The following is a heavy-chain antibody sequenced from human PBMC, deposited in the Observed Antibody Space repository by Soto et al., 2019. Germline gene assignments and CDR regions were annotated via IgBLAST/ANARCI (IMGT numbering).Heavy chain of an antibody. CDR1: GGTFSSYA. V-gene: IGHV1-69*12. CDR3: ARESVSSSWYGYYGMDV. Sequence: QVQLVQSGAEVKKPGSSVKVSCKASGGTFSSYAISWVRQAPGQGLEWMGGIIPIFGTANYAQKFQGRVTITADESTSTAHMEQSSLRSEDTAVYYCARESVSSSWYGYYGMDVWGQGTTVTVSS. D-gene: IGHD6-13*01. J-gene: IGHJ6*02. CDR2: IIPIFGTA.